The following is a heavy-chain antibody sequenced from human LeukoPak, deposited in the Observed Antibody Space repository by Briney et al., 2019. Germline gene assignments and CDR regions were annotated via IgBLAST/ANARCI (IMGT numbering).Heavy chain of an antibody. CDR2: VSGSGDGT. J-gene: IGHJ5*02. Sequence: GGSLRLSCAASRFTFSSYAMSWVRQAPGKGLEWVSTVSGSGDGTDYADSVKGRFTISRDNSKNTLYLQINSLRAEDTALYYCAKLIRDYDFWSGSYRAQWFDPWGQGTLVTVSS. CDR1: RFTFSSYA. V-gene: IGHV3-23*01. D-gene: IGHD3-3*01. CDR3: AKLIRDYDFWSGSYRAQWFDP.